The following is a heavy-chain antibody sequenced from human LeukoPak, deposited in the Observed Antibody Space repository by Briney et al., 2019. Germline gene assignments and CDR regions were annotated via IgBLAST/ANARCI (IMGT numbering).Heavy chain of an antibody. Sequence: SETLSLTCTVSGGSISSGSYYWNWIRQPAGKGLEWIGRIYSSGSTNYNPSLKSRVTISVDTSKNQFSLKLSSVTAADTPVYYCAREGLNMVRGVIPKEAWGWFDPWGQGTLVTVSS. CDR2: IYSSGST. CDR1: GGSISSGSYY. CDR3: AREGLNMVRGVIPKEAWGWFDP. V-gene: IGHV4-61*02. D-gene: IGHD3-10*01. J-gene: IGHJ5*02.